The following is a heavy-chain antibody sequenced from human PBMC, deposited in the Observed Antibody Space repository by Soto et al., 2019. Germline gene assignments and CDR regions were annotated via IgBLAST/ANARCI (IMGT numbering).Heavy chain of an antibody. Sequence: QVQLVQSGAEVKKPGASVKVSCKASGYTFTTYYRHWLRQAPGQGLERIGDINPSGGSATYKQNCQDRVTMNIDTSTNRVTMELGSLTTDDTALYYCASSPLWGWLQSWHFDYWGQGAMVTVSS. CDR2: INPSGGSA. CDR3: ASSPLWGWLQSWHFDY. J-gene: IGHJ4*02. V-gene: IGHV1-46*01. CDR1: GYTFTTYY. D-gene: IGHD5-12*01.